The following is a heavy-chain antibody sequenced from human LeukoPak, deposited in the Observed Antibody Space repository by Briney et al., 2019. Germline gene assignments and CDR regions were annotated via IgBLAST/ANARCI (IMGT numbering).Heavy chain of an antibody. CDR3: VRGFSTFFDY. J-gene: IGHJ4*02. CDR1: GDGVSTNSAA. D-gene: IGHD6-13*01. Sequence: SQTLSLTCDISGDGVSTNSAAWNWIRQSPSRGLEWLGRTYYRSKWYNDYAISVKSRMTINPDTSKNQFSLQLNSVTPEDTAVYYCVRGFSTFFDYWGQGTLVTVSS. V-gene: IGHV6-1*01. CDR2: TYYRSKWYN.